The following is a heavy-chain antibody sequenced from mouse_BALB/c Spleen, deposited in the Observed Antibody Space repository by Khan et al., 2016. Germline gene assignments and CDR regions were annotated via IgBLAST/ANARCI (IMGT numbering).Heavy chain of an antibody. D-gene: IGHD2-2*01. CDR2: INTNTGEP. V-gene: IGHV9-3*02. CDR1: GYTFTNYG. CDR3: ARREGYPAWFAY. J-gene: IGHJ3*01. Sequence: QIQLVQSGPELKKPGETVKISCKASGYTFTNYGMNWVKQAPGKGLKWMGWINTNTGEPTYAEEFKGRFAFSLETSANTAHLQINNLENGDMAIYFGARREGYPAWFAYWGQGTLVTVSA.